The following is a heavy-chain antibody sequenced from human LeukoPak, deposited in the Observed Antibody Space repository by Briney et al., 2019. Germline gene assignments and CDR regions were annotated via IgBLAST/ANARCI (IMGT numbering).Heavy chain of an antibody. CDR2: ISGSGGST. Sequence: GGSLRLSCAASGFTFSSYAMSWVRQAPGKGLEWVSAISGSGGSTYYADSVKGRFTISRDNSKNTVYLQMNSLRAEDTAVYYCAKDLENYYDSSGYVDYWGQGTLVTVSS. CDR1: GFTFSSYA. D-gene: IGHD3-22*01. V-gene: IGHV3-23*01. J-gene: IGHJ4*02. CDR3: AKDLENYYDSSGYVDY.